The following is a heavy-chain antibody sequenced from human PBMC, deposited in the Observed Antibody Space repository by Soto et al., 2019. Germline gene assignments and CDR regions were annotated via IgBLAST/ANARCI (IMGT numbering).Heavy chain of an antibody. V-gene: IGHV4-39*01. CDR3: ATVPDWGSRSN. CDR1: GGSIRSSSYY. J-gene: IGHJ4*02. CDR2: IYYSGNT. D-gene: IGHD3-9*01. Sequence: QLQLQESGPGLVKPSETLSLTCTVSGGSIRSSSYYWGWIRQSPGRGLEWIGNIYYSGNTYYNSALKSRVTISIDTSENQFSLKLSSVTAADTAVYYCATVPDWGSRSNWGQGSLVTVSS.